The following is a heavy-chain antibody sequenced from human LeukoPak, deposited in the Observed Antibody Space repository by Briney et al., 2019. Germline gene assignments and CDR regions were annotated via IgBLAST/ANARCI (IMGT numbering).Heavy chain of an antibody. CDR2: ISYDGNNE. CDR3: ARDLLSFTINWTFDY. Sequence: GGSLRLSCAASGFTFSSYWMSWVRQAPGKELEWVAVISYDGNNEYYADSLKGRFTISRDNSEKMLYLQMNSLRVEDTAVYYCARDLLSFTINWTFDYWGQGTLVTVSS. J-gene: IGHJ4*02. D-gene: IGHD3/OR15-3a*01. CDR1: GFTFSSYW. V-gene: IGHV3-30*03.